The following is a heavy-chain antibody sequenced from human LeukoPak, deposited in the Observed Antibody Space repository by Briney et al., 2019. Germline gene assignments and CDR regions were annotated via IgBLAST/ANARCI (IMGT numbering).Heavy chain of an antibody. CDR2: MYYTGTT. J-gene: IGHJ5*02. V-gene: IGHV4-39*07. Sequence: SETLSLTCSVSGDSMKNYYWHWIRQPPGKGLEWIASMYYTGTTYYNPSLKSRVTMSVDTSKNQFSLNLTSVTAADTAVFYCARSVSAYAGRGWFDPWGQGTLVTVSS. CDR1: GDSMKNYY. D-gene: IGHD5-12*01. CDR3: ARSVSAYAGRGWFDP.